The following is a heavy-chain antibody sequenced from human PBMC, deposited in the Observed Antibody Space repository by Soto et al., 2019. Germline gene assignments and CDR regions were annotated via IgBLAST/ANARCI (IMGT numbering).Heavy chain of an antibody. CDR2: ISSSGSGI. V-gene: IGHV3-11*01. CDR3: ARAYSDAFDI. CDR1: GFTFSDYY. D-gene: IGHD2-15*01. Sequence: GGSLSLSCAASGFTFSDYYMTWIRQAPGKGLEWVSYISSSGSGIYYADSVKGRFTISRDNAKNSLYLQMSGLRAEDTAVFYCARAYSDAFDIWGQGTMVTVS. J-gene: IGHJ3*02.